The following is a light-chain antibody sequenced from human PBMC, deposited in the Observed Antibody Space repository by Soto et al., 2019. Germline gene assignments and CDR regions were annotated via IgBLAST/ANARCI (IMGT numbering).Light chain of an antibody. V-gene: IGLV2-14*01. J-gene: IGLJ1*01. CDR2: DVS. Sequence: QSALTQPASVSGSPGQSITISCTGTSSDVGGYKYVSWYQQHPGKAPKLMIFDVSHRPSGVSNRFPGSKSGNTASLTISGLQAEDEADYYCSSYTSTTSYVFGTGTKLTVL. CDR1: SSDVGGYKY. CDR3: SSYTSTTSYV.